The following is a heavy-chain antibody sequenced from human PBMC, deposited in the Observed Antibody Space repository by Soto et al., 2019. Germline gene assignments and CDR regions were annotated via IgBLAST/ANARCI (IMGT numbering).Heavy chain of an antibody. Sequence: GGSLRLSCGASGFTFSSYAMSWVRQAPGKGLEWVSAISSSGGSTYYADSVEGRFTISRDNSKNTLYLQLISLRAADTAAFYCAIHRYSSGLWGYWGQGTLVTVSS. CDR2: ISSSGGST. CDR3: AIHRYSSGLWGY. CDR1: GFTFSSYA. V-gene: IGHV3-23*01. J-gene: IGHJ4*02. D-gene: IGHD6-19*01.